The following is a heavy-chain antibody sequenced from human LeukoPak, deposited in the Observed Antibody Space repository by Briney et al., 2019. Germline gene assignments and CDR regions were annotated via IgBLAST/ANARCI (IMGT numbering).Heavy chain of an antibody. CDR3: AREGSAVAGWVAV. D-gene: IGHD6-19*01. Sequence: PGGSLRLSCAASGFTVSSNYMSWVRQAPGKGLEWVSVIYSGGSTYYADSVKGRFTISRHNSKNTLYLQMNSLRAEDTAVYYCAREGSAVAGWVAVWGQGTTVTVSS. CDR1: GFTVSSNY. V-gene: IGHV3-53*04. J-gene: IGHJ6*02. CDR2: IYSGGST.